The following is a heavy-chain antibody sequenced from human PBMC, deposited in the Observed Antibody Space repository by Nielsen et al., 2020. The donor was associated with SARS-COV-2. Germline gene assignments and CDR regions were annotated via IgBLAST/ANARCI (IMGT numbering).Heavy chain of an antibody. CDR1: GYTFTDYW. D-gene: IGHD2-15*01. V-gene: IGHV5-51*01. J-gene: IGHJ6*01. CDR2: IYPADSET. Sequence: GESLKISCISSGYTFTDYWIGWVRQMPGKGLEWMGVIYPADSETRYSPSFLGQVTMSVDKSIGTAYLQWSSLEASDTAMYYCARHGAHCSGGSCYAYGMDVWGQGTTVTVSS. CDR3: ARHGAHCSGGSCYAYGMDV.